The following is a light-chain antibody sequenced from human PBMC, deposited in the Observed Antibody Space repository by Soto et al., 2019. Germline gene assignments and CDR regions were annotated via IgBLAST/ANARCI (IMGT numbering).Light chain of an antibody. J-gene: IGKJ4*01. Sequence: DIQMTQSPSSVSASAGDRVTITCRASQGISSLLAWYQQKPGKAPNLLIHTSSSLQSGVPSRFSGSRSGTDFTLTISSLQPEDFAPYYCQQANSFPLTFGGGTKVEIK. CDR1: QGISSL. V-gene: IGKV1-12*01. CDR2: TSS. CDR3: QQANSFPLT.